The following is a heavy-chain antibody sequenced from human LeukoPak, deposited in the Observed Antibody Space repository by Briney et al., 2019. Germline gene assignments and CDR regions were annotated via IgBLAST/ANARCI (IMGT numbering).Heavy chain of an antibody. Sequence: PSETLSLTCIVSGGSISSYYWSWIRQPPGKGLEWIGYIYYSGSTNYNPSLKSRVTISVDTSKNQFSLKLSSVTAADTAVYYCARDQSGSYYQFDYWGQGTLVTVSS. V-gene: IGHV4-59*01. CDR3: ARDQSGSYYQFDY. CDR1: GGSISSYY. D-gene: IGHD3-10*01. J-gene: IGHJ4*02. CDR2: IYYSGST.